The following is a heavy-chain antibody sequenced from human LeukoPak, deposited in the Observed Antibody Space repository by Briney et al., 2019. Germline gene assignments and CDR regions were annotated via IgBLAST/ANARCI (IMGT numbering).Heavy chain of an antibody. D-gene: IGHD6-19*01. V-gene: IGHV4-39*01. CDR3: ARPGYSSGWAIDY. CDR1: GGSISSSSYS. J-gene: IGHJ4*02. Sequence: SETLSLTCTVSGGSISSSSYSWGWIRQPPGKGLEWIGSIYYSGSTYYNPSLKSRVTISVDTSKNQFSLKLSSVTAADTAVYYCARPGYSSGWAIDYWGQGTLVTVSS. CDR2: IYYSGST.